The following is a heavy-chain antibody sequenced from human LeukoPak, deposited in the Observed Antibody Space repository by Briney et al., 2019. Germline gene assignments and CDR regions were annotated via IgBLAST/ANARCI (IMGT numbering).Heavy chain of an antibody. V-gene: IGHV4-34*01. J-gene: IGHJ4*02. CDR2: INHSGST. CDR1: GGSFSGYY. CDR3: ARDRFGDYSFDS. Sequence: SETLSLTCAVYGGSFSGYYWSWIRQPPGKGLEWIGEINHSGSTNYNPSLKSRVTISVDTSKNQFSLKLSSVTAADTAVYYCARDRFGDYSFDSWGQGTLVTVSS. D-gene: IGHD4-17*01.